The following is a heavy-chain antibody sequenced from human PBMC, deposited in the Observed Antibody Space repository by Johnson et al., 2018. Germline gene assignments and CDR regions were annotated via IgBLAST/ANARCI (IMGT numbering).Heavy chain of an antibody. CDR3: AKDLVVYAIPPTDDAFDI. V-gene: IGHV3-23*04. CDR1: GFTFSSYA. CDR2: ISGSGGST. Sequence: EVQLVEAGGGLVQPGGSLRLSCAASGFTFSSYAMSWVRQAPGKGLEWVSAISGSGGSTYSADSVKGRFPISRDNSKNTLYLQMNSLRAEDTAVYYCAKDLVVYAIPPTDDAFDIWGQGTMVTVSS. J-gene: IGHJ3*02. D-gene: IGHD2-8*01.